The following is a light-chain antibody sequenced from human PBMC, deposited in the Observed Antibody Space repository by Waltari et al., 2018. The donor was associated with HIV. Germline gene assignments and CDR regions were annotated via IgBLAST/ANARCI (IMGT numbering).Light chain of an antibody. J-gene: IGLJ3*02. Sequence: QSVLTQPPSASGTPRQRVTISCSGSSSNIATNTVNWYQPLPGTAPKLLIYTNNQRPSGVPARFSGSKSGTSASLAISGLQSDDDADYYCATWDDSLNGWVFGGGTRLTVL. V-gene: IGLV1-44*01. CDR3: ATWDDSLNGWV. CDR2: TNN. CDR1: SSNIATNT.